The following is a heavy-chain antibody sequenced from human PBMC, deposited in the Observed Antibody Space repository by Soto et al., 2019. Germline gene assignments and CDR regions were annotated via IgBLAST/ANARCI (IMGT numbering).Heavy chain of an antibody. CDR2: ISGSGGST. CDR1: GFTFSSYA. Sequence: GGSLRLSCAASGFTFSSYAMSWVRQAPGKGLEWVSAISGSGGSTYYADSVKGRFTISRDSSKNTLYLQMNSLRAEDTAVYYCAKSKTVGATAPYYYYGMDVWGQGTTVTVSS. CDR3: AKSKTVGATAPYYYYGMDV. J-gene: IGHJ6*02. V-gene: IGHV3-23*01. D-gene: IGHD1-26*01.